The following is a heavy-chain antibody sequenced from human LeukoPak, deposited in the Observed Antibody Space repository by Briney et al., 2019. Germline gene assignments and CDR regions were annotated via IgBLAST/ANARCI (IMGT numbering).Heavy chain of an antibody. CDR2: IKQDGSEK. J-gene: IGHJ4*02. Sequence: PGGSLRRSCAASGFTFSSYWMSWVRQAPGKGLEWVANIKQDGSEKYYVDSVKGRFTISRDNAKNSLYLQMNSLRAEDTAVYYCARDAEVVPAAIDYFDYWGQGTLVTVSS. CDR3: ARDAEVVPAAIDYFDY. D-gene: IGHD2-2*02. V-gene: IGHV3-7*01. CDR1: GFTFSSYW.